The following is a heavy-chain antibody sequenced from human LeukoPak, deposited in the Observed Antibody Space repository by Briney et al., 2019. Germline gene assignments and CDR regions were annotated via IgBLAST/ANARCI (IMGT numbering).Heavy chain of an antibody. CDR1: GGSINGYY. J-gene: IGHJ4*02. V-gene: IGHV4-59*01. D-gene: IGHD3-10*01. Sequence: SETLSLTCTVSGGSINGYYWSWIRQPPGKGLEWIGYIFYSGSTKYNPSLKSRVTMSVDTSKNHFSLKLTFVSAADTAVYFCARDRGNYFDYWGQGNLVTVSS. CDR2: IFYSGST. CDR3: ARDRGNYFDY.